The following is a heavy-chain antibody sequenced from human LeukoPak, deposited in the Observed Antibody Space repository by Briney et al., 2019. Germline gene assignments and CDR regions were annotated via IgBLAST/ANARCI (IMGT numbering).Heavy chain of an antibody. D-gene: IGHD1-26*01. Sequence: GASVKVSCKASGYTFTGYYMHWVRQAPGQGLEWMGWINPNSGGTNYAQKFQGRVTMTRDTSISTAYMELSRLRSDDTAVYYCARVSGGAYYYMDAWGKGTTVTISS. CDR3: ARVSGGAYYYMDA. CDR1: GYTFTGYY. CDR2: INPNSGGT. J-gene: IGHJ6*03. V-gene: IGHV1-2*02.